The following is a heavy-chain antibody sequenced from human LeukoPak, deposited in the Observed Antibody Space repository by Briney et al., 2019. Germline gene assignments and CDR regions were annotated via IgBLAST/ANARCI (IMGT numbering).Heavy chain of an antibody. V-gene: IGHV3-7*01. CDR1: GFTFSSYG. D-gene: IGHD2-15*01. CDR3: ARGGYCSGGSCYSAYYYYMDV. Sequence: GGSLRLSCAASGFTFSSYGMHWVRQAPGKGLEWVANIKQDGSEKYYVDSVKGRFTISRDNAKNSLYLQMNSLRAEDTAVYYCARGGYCSGGSCYSAYYYYMDVWGKGTTVTVSS. J-gene: IGHJ6*03. CDR2: IKQDGSEK.